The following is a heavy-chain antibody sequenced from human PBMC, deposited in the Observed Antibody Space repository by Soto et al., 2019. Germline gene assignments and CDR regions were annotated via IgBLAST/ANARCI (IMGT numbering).Heavy chain of an antibody. CDR1: GFTFSSYA. Sequence: GGSLRLSCAASGFTFSSYAMSWVRQAPGKGLEWVSAISGSGGSTYYADSVKGRFTISRDNSKNTLYLQMNSLRAEDTAVYYCAKFTYDFWSGYYIYFDYWGQGTLVTVSS. CDR3: AKFTYDFWSGYYIYFDY. D-gene: IGHD3-3*01. CDR2: ISGSGGST. J-gene: IGHJ4*02. V-gene: IGHV3-23*01.